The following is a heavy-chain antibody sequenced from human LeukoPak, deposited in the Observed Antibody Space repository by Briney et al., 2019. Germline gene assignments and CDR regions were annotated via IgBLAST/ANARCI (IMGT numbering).Heavy chain of an antibody. J-gene: IGHJ4*02. CDR1: GFTFSSYA. Sequence: GESLRLSCAASGFTFSSYAMSWVRQAPGKGLEWVSRISGSGDTYYADSVKGRFTISRDNSMNTLYLQLNSLRAEDTALYYCARVFSGNYYSGFDYWGQGTLVTVSS. D-gene: IGHD3-10*01. CDR2: ISGSGDT. CDR3: ARVFSGNYYSGFDY. V-gene: IGHV3-23*01.